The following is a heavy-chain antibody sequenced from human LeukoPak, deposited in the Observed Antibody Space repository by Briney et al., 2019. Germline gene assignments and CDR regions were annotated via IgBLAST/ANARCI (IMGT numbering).Heavy chain of an antibody. V-gene: IGHV5-51*01. CDR1: GSRFTSYW. CDR2: IYPGDSDT. CDR3: ARRGIAAGNWFDP. Sequence: GASLKISCKGSGSRFTSYWIGWVRQMPGKGLEWMRIIYPGDSDTRYSPSFQGQVTISADKSISTTYLQWSSLKASDTAMYYCARRGIAAGNWFDPWGQGTLVTVSS. J-gene: IGHJ5*02. D-gene: IGHD6-13*01.